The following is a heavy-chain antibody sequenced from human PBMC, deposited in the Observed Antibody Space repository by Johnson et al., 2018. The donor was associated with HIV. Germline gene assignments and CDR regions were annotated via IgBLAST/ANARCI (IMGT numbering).Heavy chain of an antibody. CDR2: ISYDGSHK. CDR3: AKGGYSGCSVCAFDI. CDR1: GFTFRSYG. Sequence: QVQLVESGGGVVRPGGSLRLSCAASGFTFRSYGMHWVRQAPGKGLEWVAVISYDGSHKYYGDSVKGRFTISRDSSKNTVYLQMNSLTAEDTAMYYCAKGGYSGCSVCAFDIWGQGTMVTVSS. J-gene: IGHJ3*02. V-gene: IGHV3-30*18. D-gene: IGHD6-19*01.